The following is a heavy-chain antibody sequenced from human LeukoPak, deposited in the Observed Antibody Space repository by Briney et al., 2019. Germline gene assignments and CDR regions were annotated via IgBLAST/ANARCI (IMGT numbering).Heavy chain of an antibody. CDR3: ARDRSRNTMGAPYLDY. CDR1: GFTFSSYA. V-gene: IGHV3-30*04. CDR2: ISYDGSNK. Sequence: GGSLRLSCAASGFTFSSYAMHWVRQAPGKGLEWVAVISYDGSNKYYADSVKGRFTISRDNSKNTLYLQMNSLRAEDTAVYYCARDRSRNTMGAPYLDYWGQGTLVTVSS. D-gene: IGHD3-10*01. J-gene: IGHJ4*02.